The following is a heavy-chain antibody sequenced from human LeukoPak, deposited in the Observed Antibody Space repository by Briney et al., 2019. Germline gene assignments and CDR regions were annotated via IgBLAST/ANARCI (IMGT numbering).Heavy chain of an antibody. D-gene: IGHD3-10*01. CDR2: INHSGST. Sequence: SETLSLTCAVYGGSFSGYYWSWIRQPPGKGLEWIGEINHSGSTNYNPSLRSRVTTSVDTSKNQFSLKLSSVTAADTAVYYCARLRLYYYGSGRSAFDIWGQGTMVTVSS. CDR1: GGSFSGYY. CDR3: ARLRLYYYGSGRSAFDI. V-gene: IGHV4-34*01. J-gene: IGHJ3*02.